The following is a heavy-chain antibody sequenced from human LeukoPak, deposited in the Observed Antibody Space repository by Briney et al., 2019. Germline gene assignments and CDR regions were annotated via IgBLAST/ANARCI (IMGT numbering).Heavy chain of an antibody. D-gene: IGHD5-24*01. CDR2: IYYSGST. Sequence: LRLSCPASGFTFSEYYMSWIRQHPGKGLEWIGYIYYSGSTYYNPSLKSRVTISVDTSKNQFSLKLSSVTAADTAVYYCARVPVGDGYLTDSWGQGTLVTVSS. J-gene: IGHJ5*01. V-gene: IGHV4-31*02. CDR1: GFTFSEYY. CDR3: ARVPVGDGYLTDS.